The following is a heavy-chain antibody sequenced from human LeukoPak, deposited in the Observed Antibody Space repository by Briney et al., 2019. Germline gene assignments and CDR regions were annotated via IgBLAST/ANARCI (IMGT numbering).Heavy chain of an antibody. J-gene: IGHJ4*02. CDR1: GGSFSGYY. CDR2: INHSGST. CDR3: ARHRGGKTFDY. Sequence: SETLSLTCAVYGGSFSGYYWSWIRQPPGKGLEWIGEINHSGSTNYNPSLKSRVTISVDTSKNQFSLKLSSVTAADTTVYYCARHRGGKTFDYWGQGTLVTVSS. D-gene: IGHD3-16*01. V-gene: IGHV4-34*01.